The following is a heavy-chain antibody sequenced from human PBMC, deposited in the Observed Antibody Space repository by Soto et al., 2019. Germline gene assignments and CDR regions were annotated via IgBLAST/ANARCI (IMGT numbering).Heavy chain of an antibody. CDR2: INHSGST. CDR3: ASPPLDYYGSGIDSYFDY. Sequence: PSETLSLTCAVYGGSFSGYYWSWIRQPPGKGLEWIGEINHSGSTNYNPSLKSRVTISVDTSKNQFSLKLSSVTAADTAVYYCASPPLDYYGSGIDSYFDYWGQGTLVTVSS. J-gene: IGHJ4*02. D-gene: IGHD3-10*01. V-gene: IGHV4-34*01. CDR1: GGSFSGYY.